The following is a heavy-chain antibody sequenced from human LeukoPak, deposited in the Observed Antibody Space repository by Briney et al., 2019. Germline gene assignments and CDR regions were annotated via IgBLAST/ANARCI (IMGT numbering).Heavy chain of an antibody. D-gene: IGHD4-23*01. Sequence: RGSLRLSCAASGFTFSSYGMHWVRQAPGKGLEWVAVIWYDGSNKYYADSVKGRFTISRDNSKNTLYLQMNSLRAEDTAVYYCAREAAGAAVVTNRYYMDVWGKGTTVTVSS. CDR3: AREAAGAAVVTNRYYMDV. CDR1: GFTFSSYG. V-gene: IGHV3-33*01. CDR2: IWYDGSNK. J-gene: IGHJ6*03.